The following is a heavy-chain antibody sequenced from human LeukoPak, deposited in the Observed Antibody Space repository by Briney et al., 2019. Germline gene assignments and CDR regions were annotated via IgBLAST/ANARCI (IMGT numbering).Heavy chain of an antibody. J-gene: IGHJ4*02. V-gene: IGHV3-53*01. D-gene: IGHD1-26*01. CDR2: IYSGDNT. CDR1: GFTVSSNY. CDR3: AKEGEAPDFDY. Sequence: GGSLRLSCAASGFTVSSNYMSWVRQAPGKGLEWVSVIYSGDNTYYADSVKGRFTISRDNSKNTLYLQMNSLRGEDTAVYYCAKEGEAPDFDYWGQGTLVTVSS.